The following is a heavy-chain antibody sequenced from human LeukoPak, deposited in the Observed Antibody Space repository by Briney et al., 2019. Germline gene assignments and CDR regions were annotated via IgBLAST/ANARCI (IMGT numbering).Heavy chain of an antibody. CDR1: GYTFTNNY. CDR2: IYPRDGST. J-gene: IGHJ4*02. V-gene: IGHV1-46*01. Sequence: ASVQVSCKASGYTFTNNYLHWVRQAPGQGLEWMGMIYPRDGSTSYAQNFQGRVTVTRDTSTTTVHMELRGLRSEDTAVYYCARDQEGFDYWGQGTVVTVSS. CDR3: ARDQEGFDY.